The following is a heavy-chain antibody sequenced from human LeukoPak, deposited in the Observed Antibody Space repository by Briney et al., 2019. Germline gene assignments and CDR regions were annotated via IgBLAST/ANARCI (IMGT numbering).Heavy chain of an antibody. CDR3: ARSSGWYGPYYFDY. CDR2: IYYSGST. CDR1: GGSISSYY. D-gene: IGHD6-19*01. V-gene: IGHV4-59*01. J-gene: IGHJ4*02. Sequence: SETLSLTCTVSGGSISSYYWSWIRQPPGKGLEWIGYIYYSGSTNYNPSLKSRVTISVDTSKNQFSLKLSSVTAADTAVYYCARSSGWYGPYYFDYWGQGTLVTVSS.